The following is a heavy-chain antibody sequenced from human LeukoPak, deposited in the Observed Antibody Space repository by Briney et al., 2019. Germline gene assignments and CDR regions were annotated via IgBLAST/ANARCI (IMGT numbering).Heavy chain of an antibody. V-gene: IGHV1-2*02. CDR2: INPNSGGT. CDR3: ARDAWLVGATNLYYFDY. CDR1: EYTFTDYY. Sequence: ASVKVSCKASEYTFTDYYMHWVRQAPGQGLEWMGWINPNSGGTNYAQKFQGRVTMTRDPSISTAYIELSRLRSDDTAVYYCARDAWLVGATNLYYFDYWGQGTLVTVSS. D-gene: IGHD1-26*01. J-gene: IGHJ4*02.